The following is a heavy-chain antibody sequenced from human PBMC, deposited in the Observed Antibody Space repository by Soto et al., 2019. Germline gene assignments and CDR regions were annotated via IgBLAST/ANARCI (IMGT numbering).Heavy chain of an antibody. CDR3: ARDKITGLFDY. CDR2: INHSGST. CDR1: GGSFSGYY. J-gene: IGHJ4*02. Sequence: QVQLQQWGAGLLKPSETLSLTCAVYGGSFSGYYWTWIRQPPGTGLEWIGEINHSGSTNYNPSLTSRGTISVDTSKSQFSLKLTSVTAADTAVYYCARDKITGLFDYWGQGTLVTVSS. V-gene: IGHV4-34*01. D-gene: IGHD2-8*02.